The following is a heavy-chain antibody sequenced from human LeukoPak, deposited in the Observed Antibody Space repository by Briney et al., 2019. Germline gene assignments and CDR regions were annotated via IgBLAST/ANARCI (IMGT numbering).Heavy chain of an antibody. Sequence: PSETLSLTCAVYGGSFSGYYWSWIRQPPGKGLEGIGEINHSGSTNYNPSLKSRVTISVDTSKNQFSLKLSSVTAADTAVYYCATLGAVAGTKYYYYYMDVWGKGTTVTVSS. CDR1: GGSFSGYY. J-gene: IGHJ6*03. CDR3: ATLGAVAGTKYYYYYMDV. D-gene: IGHD6-19*01. CDR2: INHSGST. V-gene: IGHV4-34*01.